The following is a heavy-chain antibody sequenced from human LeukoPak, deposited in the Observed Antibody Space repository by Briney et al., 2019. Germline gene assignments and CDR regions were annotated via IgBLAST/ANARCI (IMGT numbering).Heavy chain of an antibody. V-gene: IGHV1-69-2*01. CDR1: GYTFTDYY. CDR3: ATASDGFRNMDV. J-gene: IGHJ6*03. Sequence: ASVKISCKVSGYTFTDYYMHWVQQAPGKGLEWMGLVDPEDGETIYAEKFQGRVTITADASTDTAYMELSSLRSEDTAVYYCATASDGFRNMDVWGKGTTVTVSS. CDR2: VDPEDGET. D-gene: IGHD3-10*01.